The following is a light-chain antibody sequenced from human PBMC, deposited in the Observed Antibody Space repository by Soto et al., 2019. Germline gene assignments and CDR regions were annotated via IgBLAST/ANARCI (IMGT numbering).Light chain of an antibody. CDR1: QTISSW. J-gene: IGKJ1*01. CDR3: QHYNSYSEA. CDR2: KAS. V-gene: IGKV1-5*03. Sequence: DIPLTQSPPTLTGSVGDKVTITCRASQTISSWLAWYQQKPGKAPKLLIYKASTLKSGVPSRFSGSGSGTEFTLTISSLQPDDFATYYCQHYNSYSEAFGQGTKVDIK.